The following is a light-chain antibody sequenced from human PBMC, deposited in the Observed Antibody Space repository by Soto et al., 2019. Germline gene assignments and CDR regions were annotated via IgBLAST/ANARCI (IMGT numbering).Light chain of an antibody. CDR2: EGS. Sequence: QSVLTQPASVSGSPGQSITISCTGTSSDLGTDYLVSWHQQHPGKAPKLLIYEGSQRPSGVSNRFSASKSGNTASLTISGLQAEDEGDYYCSSFVGGSNVVFGGGTKLTVL. J-gene: IGLJ2*01. V-gene: IGLV2-23*01. CDR3: SSFVGGSNVV. CDR1: SSDLGTDYL.